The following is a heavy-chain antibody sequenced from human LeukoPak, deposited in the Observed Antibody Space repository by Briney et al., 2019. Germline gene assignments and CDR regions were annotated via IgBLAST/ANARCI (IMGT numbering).Heavy chain of an antibody. J-gene: IGHJ6*02. CDR3: ARELVVPAAIRTVYYYYGMDV. Sequence: GGSLRLSCEASGFISSDYNMNWVRQAPGKGLEWLSFIDSSSSTIYYADSVKGRFAISRDNAKNSLFLQMNSLRAEDTAVYYCARELVVPAAIRTVYYYYGMDVWGQGTTVTVSS. CDR1: GFISSDYN. V-gene: IGHV3-48*04. D-gene: IGHD2-2*01. CDR2: IDSSSSTI.